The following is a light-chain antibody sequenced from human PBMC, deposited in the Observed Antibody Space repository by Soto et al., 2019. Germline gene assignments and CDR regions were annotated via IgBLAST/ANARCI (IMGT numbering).Light chain of an antibody. CDR3: QYYNDYCWT. V-gene: IGKV1-5*03. CDR2: KTS. Sequence: DIQLTQSPSTLSASVGDRVTITCRASQTISSWLAWYQQKPGKAPNLLIYKTSNLESGVPSRFSGSGSGTEFTLTIISLQPDAFATYYCQYYNDYCWTFGQGTKVEIK. J-gene: IGKJ1*01. CDR1: QTISSW.